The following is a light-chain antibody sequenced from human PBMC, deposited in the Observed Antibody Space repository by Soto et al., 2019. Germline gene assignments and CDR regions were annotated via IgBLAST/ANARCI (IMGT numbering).Light chain of an antibody. V-gene: IGKV1-33*01. CDR3: QQYDNLPLT. CDR2: DAS. Sequence: DIPMTQSLPTLSASVGDRVTITCQASQDIGNFLSWYQQKPGKVPKLLIFDASNLETGVPSRFSGSGSGTDFTFTISNLQPEDIATYYCQQYDNLPLTFGGGTKVEIK. J-gene: IGKJ4*01. CDR1: QDIGNF.